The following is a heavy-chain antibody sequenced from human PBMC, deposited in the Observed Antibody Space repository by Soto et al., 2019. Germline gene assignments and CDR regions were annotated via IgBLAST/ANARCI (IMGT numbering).Heavy chain of an antibody. CDR2: IYYSGST. D-gene: IGHD3-16*02. V-gene: IGHV4-31*03. Sequence: QVQLQESGPGLVKPSQTLSLTCTVSGGSISSGGYYWSWIRQHPGKGLEWIGYIYYSGSTYYNPSLKSRVTISVDTSKNQFSLKLSSVTAADTAVYYSARAYYDYVWGSYRPLEYWGQGTLVTVSS. CDR3: ARAYYDYVWGSYRPLEY. J-gene: IGHJ4*02. CDR1: GGSISSGGYY.